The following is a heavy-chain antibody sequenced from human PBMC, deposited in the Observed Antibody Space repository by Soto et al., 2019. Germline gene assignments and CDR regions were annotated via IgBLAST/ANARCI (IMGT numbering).Heavy chain of an antibody. Sequence: EVHLLESGGGLVQPGGSLRLSCAASGFTFSSHAMSWVRQAPGKGLEWVSGISNSDDDTYYVDSVKGRFTISRDNSKNTLYLQMHSLRAEDTAIYYCVKDLTGSTCPCMDVWGQGTTVTVS. CDR3: VKDLTGSTCPCMDV. D-gene: IGHD6-13*01. J-gene: IGHJ6*02. CDR2: ISNSDDDT. V-gene: IGHV3-23*01. CDR1: GFTFSSHA.